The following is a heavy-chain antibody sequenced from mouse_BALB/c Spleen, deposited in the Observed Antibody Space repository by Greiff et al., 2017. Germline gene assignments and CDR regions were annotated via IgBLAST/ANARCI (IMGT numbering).Heavy chain of an antibody. J-gene: IGHJ4*01. V-gene: IGHV1S81*02. CDR2: INPSNGRT. CDR1: GYTFTSNW. CDR3: ARKPAYYGNNYAMDY. Sequence: QVQLQHPGAELVKPGASVKLSCKASGYTFTSNWMHWVKQRPGQGLEWIGEINPSNGRTNYNEKFKSKATLTVDKSSSTAYMQLSSLTSEDSAVYYCARKPAYYGNNYAMDYWGQGTSVTVSS. D-gene: IGHD2-10*01.